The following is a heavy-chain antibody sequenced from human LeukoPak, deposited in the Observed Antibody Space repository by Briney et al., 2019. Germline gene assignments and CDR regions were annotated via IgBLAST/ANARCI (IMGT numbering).Heavy chain of an antibody. CDR3: AKDLSVVVAVKVDY. V-gene: IGHV3-33*06. CDR2: IWYDGSNK. Sequence: PGGSLRLSCAASGFTFSSYGMHWVRQAPGKGLEWVAVIWYDGSNKYYADSVKGRFTISRDNSKNTLYLQMNSLRVDDTAVYYCAKDLSVVVAVKVDYWGQGTLVTVSS. J-gene: IGHJ4*02. CDR1: GFTFSSYG. D-gene: IGHD2-15*01.